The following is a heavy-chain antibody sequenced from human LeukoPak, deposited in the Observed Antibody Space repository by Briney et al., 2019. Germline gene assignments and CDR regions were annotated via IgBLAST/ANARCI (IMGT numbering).Heavy chain of an antibody. CDR2: ISYDGNNK. V-gene: IGHV3-30-3*01. CDR3: ARVRVGAYDFEY. Sequence: GGSLRLSCAASGFPFSSYAMHWVRQAPGKGLEWVALISYDGNNKYYADSVKGRFTISRDNSKNTLYLQMNSLRAEGTAVYYCARVRVGAYDFEYWGQGTLVTVSS. CDR1: GFPFSSYA. D-gene: IGHD3-10*01. J-gene: IGHJ4*02.